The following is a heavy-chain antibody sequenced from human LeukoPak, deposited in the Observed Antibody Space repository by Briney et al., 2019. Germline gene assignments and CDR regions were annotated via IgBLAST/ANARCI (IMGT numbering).Heavy chain of an antibody. Sequence: GGSLRLSCAASGFTFNDYYMSWVRQAPGKGLEWVSAISGSGGSTYYADSVKGRFTTSRDNSKNTLYLQMNSLRAEDTAVYYCAKRPLEWLLYTYHYFDYWGQGTLVTVSS. CDR2: ISGSGGST. CDR1: GFTFNDYY. J-gene: IGHJ4*02. D-gene: IGHD3-3*01. CDR3: AKRPLEWLLYTYHYFDY. V-gene: IGHV3-23*01.